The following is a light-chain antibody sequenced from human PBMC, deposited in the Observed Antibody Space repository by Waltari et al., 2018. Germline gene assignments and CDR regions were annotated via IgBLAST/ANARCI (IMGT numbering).Light chain of an antibody. Sequence: QSAPTQPASVSGSPGQSLTVSCTGSSRDVGSSNFVSWYQHHPGNAPKLIIYEVTKRPSWVSDRFSGSKSGNTASLTISGLQTDDEADYYCSSYAGGVYVFGTGTTVTVL. CDR3: SSYAGGVYV. CDR1: SRDVGSSNF. CDR2: EVT. J-gene: IGLJ1*01. V-gene: IGLV2-23*02.